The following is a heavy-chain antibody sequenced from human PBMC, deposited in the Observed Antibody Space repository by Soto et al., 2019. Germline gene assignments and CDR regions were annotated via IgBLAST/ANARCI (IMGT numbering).Heavy chain of an antibody. Sequence: QLQLQESGPGLVKPSETLSLTCTGSGGSISRSSTYYWGWVRQPPGKGLEWIGSINDSGRTFHNQAHTSRVTLSVDTSNNQFFLKLSSVTAADTAMYYCARHPGMDVWGQGTTVTVSS. J-gene: IGHJ6*02. CDR1: GGSISRSSTYY. V-gene: IGHV4-39*01. CDR2: INDSGRT. CDR3: ARHPGMDV.